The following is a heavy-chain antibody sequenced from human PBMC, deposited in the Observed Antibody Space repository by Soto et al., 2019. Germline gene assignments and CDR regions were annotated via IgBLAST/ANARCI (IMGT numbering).Heavy chain of an antibody. CDR3: ARFRITIFGVPYPGDYYYMDV. D-gene: IGHD3-3*01. CDR1: GYTFTSYG. J-gene: IGHJ6*03. CDR2: ISAYNGNT. Sequence: EASVKVSCKASGYTFTSYGISWVRQAPGQGLEWMGWISAYNGNTNYAQKLQGGVTMTTDTSTSTAYMELRSLRSDDTAVYYCARFRITIFGVPYPGDYYYMDVWGKGTTVTVSS. V-gene: IGHV1-18*01.